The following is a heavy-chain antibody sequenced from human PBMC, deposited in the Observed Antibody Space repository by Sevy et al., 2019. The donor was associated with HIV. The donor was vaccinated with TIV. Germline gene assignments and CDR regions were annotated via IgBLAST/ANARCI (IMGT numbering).Heavy chain of an antibody. CDR2: LNPKTGGT. J-gene: IGHJ4*02. CDR3: ARMGDYFASSGYYPIKD. Sequence: ASVKVSCKASGYTFTGSYVHCLRQAPGQGLEWMGWLNPKTGGTYFAKKFQDRVTMTTGTSITTAYLEQIGLRFDDTAVCYCARMGDYFASSGYYPIKDWGQGTLVTVSS. V-gene: IGHV1-2*02. CDR1: GYTFTGSY. D-gene: IGHD3-22*01.